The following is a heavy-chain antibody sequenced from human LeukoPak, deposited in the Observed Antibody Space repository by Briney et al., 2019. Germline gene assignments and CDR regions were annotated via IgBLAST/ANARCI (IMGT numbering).Heavy chain of an antibody. CDR2: IDSSSGYM. Sequence: PGGSLRLSCAASGFTFNTYSMNWARQAPGKGLEWVSSIDSSSGYMFYADSVKGRFIISRDNAKNSLYLQMNSLRAEDTAVYYCAKDHLPGIVVADRDYWGQGTLVTVSS. CDR1: GFTFNTYS. D-gene: IGHD6-19*01. V-gene: IGHV3-21*04. CDR3: AKDHLPGIVVADRDY. J-gene: IGHJ4*02.